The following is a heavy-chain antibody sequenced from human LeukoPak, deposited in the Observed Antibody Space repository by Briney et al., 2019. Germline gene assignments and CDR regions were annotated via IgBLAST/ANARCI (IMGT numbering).Heavy chain of an antibody. CDR3: ASTPGIAVAGTVLVFDP. J-gene: IGHJ5*02. D-gene: IGHD6-19*01. Sequence: GGSLRLSCAASGFTFSSYSMNWVRQAPGKGLEWVSSISSSSSYIYYADSVKGRFTISRDNAKNSLYLQMNSLRAEDTAVYYCASTPGIAVAGTVLVFDPWGQGTLVTVSS. CDR1: GFTFSSYS. V-gene: IGHV3-21*01. CDR2: ISSSSSYI.